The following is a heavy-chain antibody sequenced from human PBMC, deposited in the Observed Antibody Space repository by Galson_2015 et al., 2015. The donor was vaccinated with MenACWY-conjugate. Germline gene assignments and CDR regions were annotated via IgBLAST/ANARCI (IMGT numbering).Heavy chain of an antibody. D-gene: IGHD3-3*01. CDR3: VANGYYTLEH. V-gene: IGHV4-4*02. J-gene: IGHJ4*02. Sequence: SLRLSCAASGFTFSTYAISWVRQPPGKGLEWIGEIYHSGSTNYNPSLKSRITISVDKSKNQFSLQLTSVTAADTAVYYCVANGYYTLEHWGQGTPVTVSS. CDR1: GFTFSTYAI. CDR2: IYHSGST.